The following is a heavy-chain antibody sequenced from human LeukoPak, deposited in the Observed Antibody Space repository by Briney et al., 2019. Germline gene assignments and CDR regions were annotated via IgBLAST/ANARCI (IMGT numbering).Heavy chain of an antibody. V-gene: IGHV4-39*01. CDR1: GGSTSSSSYY. CDR2: IYYSGST. Sequence: SETLSLTCTVSGGSTSSSSYYWGWIRQPPGKGLEWIGSIYYSGSTYYNPSLKSRVTISVDTSKNQFSLKLSSVTAADTAVYYCARHPTGYYDSSGYYYNDYWGQGTLVTVSS. J-gene: IGHJ4*02. D-gene: IGHD3-22*01. CDR3: ARHPTGYYDSSGYYYNDY.